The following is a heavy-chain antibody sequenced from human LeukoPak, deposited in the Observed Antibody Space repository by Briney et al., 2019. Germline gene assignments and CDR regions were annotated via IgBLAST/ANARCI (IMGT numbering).Heavy chain of an antibody. CDR3: ARRIAASDAFDI. D-gene: IGHD6-13*01. CDR2: IFHSGST. CDR1: GGSINTYY. V-gene: IGHV4-59*08. J-gene: IGHJ3*02. Sequence: PSETLSLTCTISGGSINTYYWGWIRQPPGKGLEWIAYIFHSGSTNYNSSLKSRVTISIDTSKNHFSLKLNSVTAADTAVYYCARRIAASDAFDIWGQGTMVTVSS.